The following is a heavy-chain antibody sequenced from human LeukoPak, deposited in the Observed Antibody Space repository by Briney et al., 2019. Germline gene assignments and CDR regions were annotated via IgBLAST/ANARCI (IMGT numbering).Heavy chain of an antibody. CDR3: ARGRSPWLAVDY. Sequence: SETLSLTCTVSGGSISSHYWSWIRQPPGKGLEWIGYIYYSGSTNYNPSLKSRGTISVDTSKNQFSLKLSSVTAADTAVYYCARGRSPWLAVDYWGQGTLVTVSS. CDR2: IYYSGST. V-gene: IGHV4-59*11. J-gene: IGHJ4*02. D-gene: IGHD3-22*01. CDR1: GGSISSHY.